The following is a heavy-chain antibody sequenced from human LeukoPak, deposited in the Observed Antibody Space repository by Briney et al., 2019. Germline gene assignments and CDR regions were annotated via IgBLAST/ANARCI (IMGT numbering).Heavy chain of an antibody. D-gene: IGHD3-22*01. CDR2: ITSSGDAT. J-gene: IGHJ5*01. Sequence: GGSLRLSCVASGFTFNIYSMSWVRQAPGKGLEWVSSITSSGDATFHAASVTDRFTISRDNSKSTLYLQMSRLRVEDTAVYYCAKDRPNYHESNGHYYRLNGDSWGQGTLVTASS. V-gene: IGHV3-23*01. CDR3: AKDRPNYHESNGHYYRLNGDS. CDR1: GFTFNIYS.